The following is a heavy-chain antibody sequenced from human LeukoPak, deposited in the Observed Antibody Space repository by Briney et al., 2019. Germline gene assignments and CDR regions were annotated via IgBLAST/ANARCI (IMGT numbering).Heavy chain of an antibody. J-gene: IGHJ4*02. CDR1: GFTFSSYW. CDR2: IKQDGSEK. V-gene: IGHV3-7*01. D-gene: IGHD1-7*01. Sequence: GGSLRPSCAASGFTFSSYWMSWVRQAPGKGLEWVANIKQDGSEKYYVDSVKGRFTISRDDAKNSLYLQMNSLRAEDTAVYYCARDRRITGTTPGDYWGQGTLVTVSS. CDR3: ARDRRITGTTPGDY.